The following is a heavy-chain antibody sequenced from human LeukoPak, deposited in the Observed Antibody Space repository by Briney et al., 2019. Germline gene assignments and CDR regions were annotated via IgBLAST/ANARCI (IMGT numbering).Heavy chain of an antibody. Sequence: SETLSLTCTVSGGSISSSNHYWGWIRQPPGKGLEWIGSMSYSGSTFYNPSLKSRVTISVDTSKNQFSLRLSSVTAADTAVYYCAREGNPGLGYCSGGSCPGLLDYWDQGTLVTVSS. V-gene: IGHV4-39*02. CDR3: AREGNPGLGYCSGGSCPGLLDY. D-gene: IGHD2-15*01. CDR1: GGSISSSNHY. J-gene: IGHJ4*02. CDR2: MSYSGST.